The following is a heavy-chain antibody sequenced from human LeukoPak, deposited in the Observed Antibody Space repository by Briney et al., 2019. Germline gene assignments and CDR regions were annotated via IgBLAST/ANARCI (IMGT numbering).Heavy chain of an antibody. Sequence: PGASVKVSCKASGYSFTNYGITWVRQAPGQGLEWMGWISGYNGDTRYAEKFQGRVTVTTDTSTTTGFMELRNLRSDDTAVYYCASGLYSYGIYWGQGTLVTVSS. CDR3: ASGLYSYGIY. V-gene: IGHV1-18*01. CDR1: GYSFTNYG. CDR2: ISGYNGDT. J-gene: IGHJ4*02. D-gene: IGHD5-18*01.